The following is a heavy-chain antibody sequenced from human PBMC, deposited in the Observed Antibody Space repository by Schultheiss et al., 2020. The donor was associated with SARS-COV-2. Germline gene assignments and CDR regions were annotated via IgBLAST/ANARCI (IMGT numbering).Heavy chain of an antibody. D-gene: IGHD4-23*01. J-gene: IGHJ4*02. CDR1: GFTFNNYA. V-gene: IGHV3-48*01. CDR2: ISSSSSTI. Sequence: GESLKISCAASGFTFNNYALSWVRQAPGEGLEWVSYISSSSSTIYYADSVKGRFTISRDNAKNSLYLQMNSLRAEDTAVYYCARVTTLVDYWGQGTLVTVSS. CDR3: ARVTTLVDY.